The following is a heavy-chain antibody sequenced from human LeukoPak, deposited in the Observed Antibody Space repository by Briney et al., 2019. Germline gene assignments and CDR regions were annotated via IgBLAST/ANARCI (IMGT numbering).Heavy chain of an antibody. Sequence: GGSLRLSCAASGFTVNDYYLSWFRQAPGKGLEWVSYISSSGSTIFYADSVKGRFTISRDNSKNTLYLQMNSLRAEDTAVYYCAKDYYGSGSPFDYWGQGTLVTVSS. CDR2: ISSSGSTI. V-gene: IGHV3-11*01. CDR1: GFTVNDYY. D-gene: IGHD3-10*01. J-gene: IGHJ4*02. CDR3: AKDYYGSGSPFDY.